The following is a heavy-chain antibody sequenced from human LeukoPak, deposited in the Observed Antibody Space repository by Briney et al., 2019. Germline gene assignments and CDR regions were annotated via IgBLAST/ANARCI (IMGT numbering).Heavy chain of an antibody. CDR1: GFTFSSYA. CDR2: ILYDGSNK. J-gene: IGHJ3*02. CDR3: AKDPVPIAVAGTVGAFDI. Sequence: GGSLRPSCAASGFTFSSYAMYWVRQAPGKGLQWVATILYDGSNKYYADSVKGRFTISRDNSKNTLYLQMNSLRAEDTAVYYCAKDPVPIAVAGTVGAFDIWGQGTMVTVSS. V-gene: IGHV3-30*04. D-gene: IGHD6-19*01.